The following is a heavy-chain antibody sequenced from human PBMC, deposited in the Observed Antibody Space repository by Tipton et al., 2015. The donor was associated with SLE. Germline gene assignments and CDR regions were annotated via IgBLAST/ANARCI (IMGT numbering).Heavy chain of an antibody. CDR1: GGSFSTYY. Sequence: LRLSCAVYGGSFSTYYWSWIRQPPGKGLEWIGEINHSGSTNYSPSLKSRVTISVDTSKNQFSLKLSSVTAADTAVYYCARGGVGGYDYLDHWGQGTLVTVSS. CDR3: ARGGVGGYDYLDH. D-gene: IGHD5-12*01. CDR2: INHSGST. V-gene: IGHV4-34*01. J-gene: IGHJ4*02.